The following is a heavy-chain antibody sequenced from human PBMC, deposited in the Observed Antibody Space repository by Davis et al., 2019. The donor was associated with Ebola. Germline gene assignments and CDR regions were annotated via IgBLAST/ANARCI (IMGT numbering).Heavy chain of an antibody. J-gene: IGHJ4*02. V-gene: IGHV4-59*12. CDR2: IYYSGST. CDR3: ARDKGHSIASGFDY. D-gene: IGHD2-21*01. Sequence: PSETLSLTCTVSGGSISSYYWSWIRQPPGKGLEWIGYIYYSGSTYYNPSLKSRVTISVDTSKNQFSLKLSSVTAADTAVYYCARDKGHSIASGFDYWGQGTLVTVSS. CDR1: GGSISSYY.